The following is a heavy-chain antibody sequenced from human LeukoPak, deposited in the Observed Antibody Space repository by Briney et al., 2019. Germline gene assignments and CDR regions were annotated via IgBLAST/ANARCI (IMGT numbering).Heavy chain of an antibody. D-gene: IGHD6-13*01. CDR2: IYSGGST. CDR1: GFTVGSNY. CDR3: ASSIAAAGTEAFDI. V-gene: IGHV3-53*01. Sequence: GGSLRLSCAASGFTVGSNYMSWVRQAPGKGLEWVSVIYSGGSTYYADSVKGRFTISRDNSKNTLYLQMNSLRAEDTAVYYCASSIAAAGTEAFDIWGQGTMVTVSS. J-gene: IGHJ3*02.